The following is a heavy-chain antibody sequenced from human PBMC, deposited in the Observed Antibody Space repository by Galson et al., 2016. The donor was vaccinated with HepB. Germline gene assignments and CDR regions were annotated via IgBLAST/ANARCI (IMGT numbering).Heavy chain of an antibody. D-gene: IGHD5-12*01. Sequence: SLRLSCAASGFTFSSYGMHWVRQAPGKGLEWVAVISYDGSNKYYADSVKGRFTISRDNSKRTLYLQMNSLRAEDTAVYYCAKWGGSGYDWARLDYWGQGTLVTVSP. CDR3: AKWGGSGYDWARLDY. CDR2: ISYDGSNK. J-gene: IGHJ4*02. V-gene: IGHV3-30*18. CDR1: GFTFSSYG.